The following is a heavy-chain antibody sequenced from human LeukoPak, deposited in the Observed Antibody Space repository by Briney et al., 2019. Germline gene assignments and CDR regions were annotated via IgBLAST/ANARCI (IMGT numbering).Heavy chain of an antibody. CDR1: GFTLDDHG. V-gene: IGHV3-20*04. CDR3: ARDDCSGGSCITTPYFDY. Sequence: GGSLRLSCAASGFTLDDHGMSWVRQAPGKGLEWVSGINWNGDSTGYADSVKGRFTISRDNAKNSLYLQMNSLRAEDTALYYCARDDCSGGSCITTPYFDYWGQGTLVTVSS. CDR2: INWNGDST. J-gene: IGHJ4*02. D-gene: IGHD2-15*01.